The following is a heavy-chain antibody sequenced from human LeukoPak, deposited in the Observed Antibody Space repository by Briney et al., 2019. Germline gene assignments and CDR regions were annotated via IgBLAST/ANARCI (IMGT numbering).Heavy chain of an antibody. J-gene: IGHJ4*02. D-gene: IGHD3-16*01. Sequence: PGGSLRLSCAAAGFTFSNYGMHWVRQAPGMGLEWVAFIQFDGGKSFYADSVKGRFTISRDNSKNTLSLQMNSLRVEDTAVYYCAKQNARGGTYEPVTVWGQAALVTVSS. CDR2: IQFDGGKS. CDR3: AKQNARGGTYEPVTV. CDR1: GFTFSNYG. V-gene: IGHV3-30*02.